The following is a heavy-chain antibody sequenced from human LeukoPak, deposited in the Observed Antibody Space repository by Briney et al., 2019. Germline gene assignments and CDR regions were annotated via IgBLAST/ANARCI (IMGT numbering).Heavy chain of an antibody. J-gene: IGHJ3*02. CDR2: INPNSGGT. Sequence: VASVKVSCKASGYTFIAYYLRWVRQAPGQGLEWMGWINPNSGGTNYAQKFKDWVTMTRDTSINTTYMELSSLKSDVTAVYYCARERFSCHAFDIWGQGTMVTVSS. CDR1: GYTFIAYY. V-gene: IGHV1-2*04. CDR3: ARERFSCHAFDI.